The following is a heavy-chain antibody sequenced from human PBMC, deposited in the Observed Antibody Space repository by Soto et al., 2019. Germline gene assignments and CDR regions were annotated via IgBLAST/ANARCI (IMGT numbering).Heavy chain of an antibody. Sequence: QLQLQESGPGLVKPSETLSLTCTVSGDSISSSNYYWGWVRQPPGKGLECIGTIYYSGSTYYNPSLRSRVTMSVDTSKSQFSLKLNSVTAADTAIYFCARCRGTYCRTTPFDNWGQGTLVTVSS. V-gene: IGHV4-39*01. D-gene: IGHD1-26*01. CDR2: IYYSGST. CDR3: ARCRGTYCRTTPFDN. J-gene: IGHJ4*02. CDR1: GDSISSSNYY.